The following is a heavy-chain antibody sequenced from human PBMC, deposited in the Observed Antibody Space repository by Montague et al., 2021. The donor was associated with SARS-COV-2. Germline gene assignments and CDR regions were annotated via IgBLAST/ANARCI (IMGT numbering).Heavy chain of an antibody. D-gene: IGHD2-2*01. J-gene: IGHJ6*02. CDR1: GGSFSGYY. CDR3: TREGYQVLWSDYYYYGMDV. V-gene: IGHV4-34*01. Sequence: SETLSLTCAVCGGSFSGYYWSWIRQPPGKGLEWIGEINHSGSTNYNPSLKSRVTISVDTSKNQFFLKLSSVTAADTAVYYCTREGYQVLWSDYYYYGMDVWGQGTTVTVSS. CDR2: INHSGST.